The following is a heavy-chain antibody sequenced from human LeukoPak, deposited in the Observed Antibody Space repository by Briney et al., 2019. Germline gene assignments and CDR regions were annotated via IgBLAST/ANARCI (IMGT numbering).Heavy chain of an antibody. V-gene: IGHV1-69-2*01. J-gene: IGHJ4*02. CDR3: ATASIAAAGTVFSSHYS. Sequence: GASVKVSCKVSGYTFTDYYMHWVQQAPGKGLEWMGLVDPEDGETIYAEKFQGRVTITADTSTDTAYKELSSLRSEDTAVYYCATASIAAAGTVFSSHYSWGQGTLVTVSS. D-gene: IGHD6-13*01. CDR1: GYTFTDYY. CDR2: VDPEDGET.